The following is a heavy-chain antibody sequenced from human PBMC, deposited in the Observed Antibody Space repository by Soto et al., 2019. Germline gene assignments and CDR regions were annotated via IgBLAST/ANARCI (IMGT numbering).Heavy chain of an antibody. V-gene: IGHV3-23*01. CDR2: ISGSGGST. J-gene: IGHJ4*02. Sequence: PGGSLRLSCAASGFTFSSYAMSWVRQAPGKGLEWVSAISGSGGSTYYADSVKGRFTISRDNSKNTLYLQMNSLRAEDTAVYYCAKGERRHYYDSSGYFRRYYLDYWGQGTLVTVSS. D-gene: IGHD3-22*01. CDR3: AKGERRHYYDSSGYFRRYYLDY. CDR1: GFTFSSYA.